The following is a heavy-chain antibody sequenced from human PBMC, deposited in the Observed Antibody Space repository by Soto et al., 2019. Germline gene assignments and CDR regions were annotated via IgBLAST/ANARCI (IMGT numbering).Heavy chain of an antibody. CDR3: ARVVYNWNDVPEYYFDY. V-gene: IGHV1-8*01. Sequence: QVQLVQSGAEVKKPGASVKVSCKASGYTFTSYDINWVRQATGQGLEWMGWMNPNSGNTGYAQKFQGRVTMTRNTSISTAYMELSSLRSEDTAVYYCARVVYNWNDVPEYYFDYWGQGTLVTVSS. CDR2: MNPNSGNT. CDR1: GYTFTSYD. D-gene: IGHD1-20*01. J-gene: IGHJ4*02.